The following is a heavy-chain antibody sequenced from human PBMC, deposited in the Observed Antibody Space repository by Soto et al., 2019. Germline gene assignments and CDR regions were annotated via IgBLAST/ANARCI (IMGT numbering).Heavy chain of an antibody. CDR2: IYYSGST. J-gene: IGHJ6*02. D-gene: IGHD3-10*01. V-gene: IGHV4-30-4*01. CDR3: ARATTTYYYGSSPSYYYYGMDV. CDR1: GGSIGGGDGY. Sequence: SETLCVTCSVAGGSIGGGDGYWSWIRQPPGKGLEWIGYIYYSGSTYYNPSLKSRVTISVDTSKNQFSLKLSSVTAADTAVYYCARATTTYYYGSSPSYYYYGMDVWGQGTTVTVSS.